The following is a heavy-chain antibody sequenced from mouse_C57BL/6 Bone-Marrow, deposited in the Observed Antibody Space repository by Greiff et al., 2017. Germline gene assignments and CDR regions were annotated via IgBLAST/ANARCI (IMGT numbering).Heavy chain of an antibody. CDR1: GYTFTSYW. CDR2: IDPSDSYT. D-gene: IGHD4-1*01. Sequence: VQLQQSGAELVRPGTSVKLSCKASGYTFTSYWMHWVKQRPGQGLEWIGVIDPSDSYTNYNQKFKGTATLTVDTSSSTAYMQLSSLTSEDSAVYYCKRRLGQGYWGQGTTLTVSS. V-gene: IGHV1-59*01. J-gene: IGHJ2*01. CDR3: KRRLGQGY.